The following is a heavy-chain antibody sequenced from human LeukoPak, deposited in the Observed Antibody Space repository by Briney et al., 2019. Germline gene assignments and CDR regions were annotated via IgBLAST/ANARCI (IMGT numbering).Heavy chain of an antibody. D-gene: IGHD3-10*01. Sequence: PSETLSLTRTVSGGSIRSGSYYWSWIRKPAGKGLEWIGRIYTSGSTNYNPSLKSRVTISVDTSKNQFSLKLSSVTAADTAVYYCARELWFGELSRGYYYYYMDVWGKGTTVTVSS. CDR2: IYTSGST. V-gene: IGHV4-61*02. J-gene: IGHJ6*03. CDR1: GGSIRSGSYY. CDR3: ARELWFGELSRGYYYYYMDV.